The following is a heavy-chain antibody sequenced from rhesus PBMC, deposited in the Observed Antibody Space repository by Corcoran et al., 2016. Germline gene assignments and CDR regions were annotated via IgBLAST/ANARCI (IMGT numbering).Heavy chain of an antibody. V-gene: IGHV4S10*01. CDR3: ARTGYYLGAFDF. CDR1: GGSISDSYR. J-gene: IGHJ3*01. CDR2: IYGSTTST. D-gene: IGHD3-3*01. Sequence: QVQLQQWGEGLVKPSETLSLTCAVSGGSISDSYRWSWIRQPPGKGLEWIGYIYGSTTSTNYNPSLKSRVTISKDTSKNQFSLKLSSVTAADTAVYYCARTGYYLGAFDFWGQGLRVTVSS.